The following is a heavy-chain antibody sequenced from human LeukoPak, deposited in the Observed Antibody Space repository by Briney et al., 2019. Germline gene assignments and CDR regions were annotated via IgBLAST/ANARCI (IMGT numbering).Heavy chain of an antibody. CDR3: ARGVYIAAAQYGY. V-gene: IGHV4-59*01. CDR2: IYYSGTT. J-gene: IGHJ4*02. Sequence: PSETLSLTCTVSGGSISSYYWSWIRQPPGKGLEWIGYIYYSGTTNYNPSLKSRVTISVDTSKNQFSLKLSSVTAADTAVYYCARGVYIAAAQYGYWGQGTLVTISS. D-gene: IGHD6-13*01. CDR1: GGSISSYY.